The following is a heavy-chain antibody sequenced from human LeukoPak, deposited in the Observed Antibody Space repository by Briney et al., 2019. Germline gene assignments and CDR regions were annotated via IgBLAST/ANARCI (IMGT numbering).Heavy chain of an antibody. V-gene: IGHV3-9*01. CDR2: ISWNSGSI. CDR1: GFTFDDYA. J-gene: IGHJ4*02. D-gene: IGHD2-15*01. Sequence: GGSQRLSCAASGFTFDDYAMHWVRQAPGKGLEWVSGISWNSGSIGYADSVKGRFTISRDNAKNSLYLQMNSLRAEDTALYYCARPGLYCSGGSCYPFESWGQGTLVTVSS. CDR3: ARPGLYCSGGSCYPFES.